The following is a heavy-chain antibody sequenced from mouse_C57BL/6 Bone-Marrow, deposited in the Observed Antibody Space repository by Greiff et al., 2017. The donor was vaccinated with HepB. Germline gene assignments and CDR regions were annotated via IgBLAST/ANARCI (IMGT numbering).Heavy chain of an antibody. CDR2: IHPNSGST. J-gene: IGHJ3*01. D-gene: IGHD2-4*01. CDR1: GYTFTSYW. V-gene: IGHV1-64*01. CDR3: ARDYVLFAY. Sequence: QVHVKQPGAELVKPGASVKLSCKASGYTFTSYWMHWVKQRPGQGLEWIGMIHPNSGSTNYNEKFKSKATLTVDKSSSTAYMQLSSLTSEDSAVYYCARDYVLFAYWGQGTLVTVSA.